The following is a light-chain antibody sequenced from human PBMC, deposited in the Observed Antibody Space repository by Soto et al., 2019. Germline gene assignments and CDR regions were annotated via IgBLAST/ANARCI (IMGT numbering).Light chain of an antibody. V-gene: IGKV3-20*01. CDR1: QSITGSY. J-gene: IGKJ1*01. Sequence: EIVLTQSPGTLSLSPGERATLSCRASQSITGSYLAWYQQKPGQAPRLLIYGASSRATGIPDRFSGSGSGTDFTLTISRLEPEDFAVYDCQQYGSSAWTFGQGTKVEIK. CDR3: QQYGSSAWT. CDR2: GAS.